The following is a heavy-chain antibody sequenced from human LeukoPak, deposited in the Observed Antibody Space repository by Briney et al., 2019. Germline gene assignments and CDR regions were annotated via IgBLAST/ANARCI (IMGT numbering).Heavy chain of an antibody. D-gene: IGHD3-10*01. CDR2: IYYSGST. J-gene: IGHJ4*02. CDR3: ARHRLSGGSYDY. V-gene: IGHV4-59*01. Sequence: SETLSLTCTVSGGSISSYYWSWIRQPPGKGLEWIGYIYYSGSTNYNPSLKSRVTISVDTSKNQFSLKLSSVTAADTAVYYCARHRLSGGSYDYWGQGTLVTVSS. CDR1: GGSISSYY.